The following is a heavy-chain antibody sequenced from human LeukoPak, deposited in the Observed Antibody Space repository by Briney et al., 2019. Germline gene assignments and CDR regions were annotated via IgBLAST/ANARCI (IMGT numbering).Heavy chain of an antibody. CDR1: GFTFSSYA. CDR3: ARERSGYDSGPYYFDY. CDR2: ISSSSSYI. J-gene: IGHJ4*02. Sequence: GGSLRLSCAASGFTFSSYAMSWVRQAPGKGLEWVSSISSSSSYIYYADSVKGRFTISRDNAKNSLYLQMNSLRAEDTAVYYCARERSGYDSGPYYFDYWGQGTLVTVSS. V-gene: IGHV3-21*01. D-gene: IGHD5-12*01.